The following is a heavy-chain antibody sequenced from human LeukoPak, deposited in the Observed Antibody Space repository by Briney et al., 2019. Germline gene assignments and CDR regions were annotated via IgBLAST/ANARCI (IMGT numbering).Heavy chain of an antibody. CDR3: ARKGLRRRFDY. V-gene: IGHV4-34*01. CDR1: GGSFRGYY. CDR2: INDSGST. D-gene: IGHD3-16*01. J-gene: IGHJ4*02. Sequence: PSETLSLTCAVYGGSFRGYYWSWIRQPPGKGLEWIGEINDSGSTNYNPSLKSRVTISVDTSKSQCSLKMSSVTAADTAVYYCARKGLRRRFDYWGQGTLVTVSS.